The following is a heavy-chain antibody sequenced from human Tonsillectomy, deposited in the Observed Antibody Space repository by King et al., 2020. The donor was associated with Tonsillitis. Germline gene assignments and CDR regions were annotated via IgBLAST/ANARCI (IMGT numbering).Heavy chain of an antibody. V-gene: IGHV3-74*01. CDR2: INSDGSST. D-gene: IGHD2-21*02. CDR3: ARGDQCGGDCWAN. CDR1: GFTFSSYW. Sequence: VQLVESGGGLVQPGGSLRLSCAASGFTFSSYWMHWVRQAPGKGLVWVSRINSDGSSTNYADSVKGRFTISRDNAKNTLYLQTNSLRAEDTAVYYCARGDQCGGDCWANWGQGTLVTVSS. J-gene: IGHJ4*02.